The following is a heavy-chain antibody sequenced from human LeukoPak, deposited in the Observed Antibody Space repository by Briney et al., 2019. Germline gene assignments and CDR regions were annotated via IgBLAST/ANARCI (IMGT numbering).Heavy chain of an antibody. CDR2: TNEDESAK. CDR1: GFSFRNSW. CDR3: ARGVNRAYDI. V-gene: IGHV3-7*01. D-gene: IGHD2-8*01. Sequence: PGESLRLSCAASGFSFRNSWMAWVRQAPGKGLEWVALTNEDESAKYYVDSVKGRFTISRDNAKNSLFLQMNSLRDEDTAMYYCARGVNRAYDIWGHGQWSPSLQ. J-gene: IGHJ3*02.